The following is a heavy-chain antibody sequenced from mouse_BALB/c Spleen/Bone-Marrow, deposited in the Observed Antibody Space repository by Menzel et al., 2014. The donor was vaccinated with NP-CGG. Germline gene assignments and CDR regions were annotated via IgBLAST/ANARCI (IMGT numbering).Heavy chain of an antibody. J-gene: IGHJ3*01. CDR3: ARSSDYYGSSPSAY. CDR2: ISSGSSTI. Sequence: EVKLMESGGGLVQPGGSRKLSCAASGFTFNSFGMHWVRQAPEKGLEWVAYISSGSSTIYYADTVKGRFTITRDNPKNTLFLQMTSLRSEDTAMYYCARSSDYYGSSPSAYRGQGALVTVSA. V-gene: IGHV5-17*02. CDR1: GFTFNSFG. D-gene: IGHD1-1*01.